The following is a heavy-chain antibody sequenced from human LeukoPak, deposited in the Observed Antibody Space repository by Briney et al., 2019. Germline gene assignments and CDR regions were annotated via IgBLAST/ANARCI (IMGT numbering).Heavy chain of an antibody. CDR2: IIPIFGTA. CDR1: GGTFSSYA. Sequence: GASVKVSCKASGGTFSSYAISWVRQALGQGLEWMGGIIPIFGTANYAQKFQGRVTITADESTSTAYMELSSLRSEDTAVYYCARDGYGDYSFVYWGQGTLVTVSS. D-gene: IGHD4-17*01. CDR3: ARDGYGDYSFVY. V-gene: IGHV1-69*13. J-gene: IGHJ4*02.